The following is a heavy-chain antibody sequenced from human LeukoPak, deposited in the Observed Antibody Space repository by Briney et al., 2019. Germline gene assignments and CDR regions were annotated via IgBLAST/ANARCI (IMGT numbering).Heavy chain of an antibody. D-gene: IGHD3-22*01. CDR1: GFSFSSYG. V-gene: IGHV3-21*01. CDR3: ARDYYDDTRDFDY. Sequence: GGSLRLSCAASGFSFSSYGMHWVRQAPGKGLEWVSSISSSSSYIYYADSVKGRFTISRDNAKNSLYLQMNSLRAEDTAVYYCARDYYDDTRDFDYWGQGTLVTVSS. J-gene: IGHJ4*02. CDR2: ISSSSSYI.